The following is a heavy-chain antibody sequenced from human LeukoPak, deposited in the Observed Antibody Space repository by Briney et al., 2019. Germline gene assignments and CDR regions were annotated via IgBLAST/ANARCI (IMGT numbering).Heavy chain of an antibody. Sequence: GGSLRLSCAASGLSFSSSGMNWVRQAPGKGLEWVSYITATGSTIYYADSVKGRFTISRDNARSSMFLSMSSLRAEDTAVYYCARSIIVGATGAFDIWGQGTMVTVS. CDR1: GLSFSSSG. V-gene: IGHV3-48*03. D-gene: IGHD1-26*01. CDR2: ITATGSTI. J-gene: IGHJ3*02. CDR3: ARSIIVGATGAFDI.